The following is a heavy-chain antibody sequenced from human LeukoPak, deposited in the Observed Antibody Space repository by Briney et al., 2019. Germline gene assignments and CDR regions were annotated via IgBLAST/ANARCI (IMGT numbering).Heavy chain of an antibody. CDR3: AKDRWTEVDACDI. V-gene: IGHV3-23*01. J-gene: IGHJ3*02. CDR1: GFTFSNYA. CDR2: ISSSGSYT. Sequence: PGGSLRLSCADSGFTFSNYAMNWVRQAPGKGLEWVSGISSSGSYTYYADSVKGRFTISRDNSKNTLYLQMNSLRAEDTAVYYCAKDRWTEVDACDIWGQGTMVTVSS. D-gene: IGHD1-1*01.